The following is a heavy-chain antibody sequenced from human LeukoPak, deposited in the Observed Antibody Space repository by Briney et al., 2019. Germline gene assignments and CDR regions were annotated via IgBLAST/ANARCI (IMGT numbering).Heavy chain of an antibody. CDR1: GGSISSYY. CDR2: IYYSGST. Sequence: SETLSLTCTVSGGSISSYYWSWIRQPPGKGLEWIGYIYYSGSTNYNPSLKSRVTISVDTSKNQFSLKLSSVTAADTAVYYCARDQGSGWHAFDIWGQGTMVTVSS. J-gene: IGHJ3*02. CDR3: ARDQGSGWHAFDI. D-gene: IGHD3-22*01. V-gene: IGHV4-59*12.